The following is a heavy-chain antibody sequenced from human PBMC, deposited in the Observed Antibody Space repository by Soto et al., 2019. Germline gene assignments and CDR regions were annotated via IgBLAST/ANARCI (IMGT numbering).Heavy chain of an antibody. V-gene: IGHV1-18*01. CDR2: ISTYSGDT. J-gene: IGHJ5*02. D-gene: IGHD5-12*01. Sequence: QVHLVQSGVEVKTPGASVKVSCQASGYTFFTYDISWVRQAPGQGLEWMGWISTYSGDTKDAQKFQGRVTMTTDTSTTTAYLELMSLRSADTAVYYFARQHDPTTAENWLDPWGQGTLVTVSS. CDR3: ARQHDPTTAENWLDP. CDR1: GYTFFTYD.